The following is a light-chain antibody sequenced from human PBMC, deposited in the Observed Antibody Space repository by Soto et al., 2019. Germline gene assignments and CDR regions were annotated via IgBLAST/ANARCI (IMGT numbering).Light chain of an antibody. CDR2: WAS. J-gene: IGKJ1*01. CDR3: QQYYSTPTWT. Sequence: DIVMTQSPDSLAVSLGERATINCKSSQSVLYSSKNKNYLAWYQQKPGQPPKLLIYWASTRESGVPDRFSGSGSGTDFTLTISRLQAEDVAVYYCQQYYSTPTWTFGQGTKVEIK. CDR1: QSVLYSSKNKNY. V-gene: IGKV4-1*01.